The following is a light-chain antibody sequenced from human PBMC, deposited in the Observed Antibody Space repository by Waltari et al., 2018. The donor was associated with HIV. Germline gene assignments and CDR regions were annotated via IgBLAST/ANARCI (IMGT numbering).Light chain of an antibody. V-gene: IGKV1-NL1*01. Sequence: DIQMAQSPSSLSASVGDRVTVTCRASQGISDSLAWYQHTPGQAPKLLLSGASTLESGVPSRFSGSGSGTDFTLTIGSLQPEDFATYYCQQSYSTPALTFGGGTKVEIQ. J-gene: IGKJ4*01. CDR1: QGISDS. CDR3: QQSYSTPALT. CDR2: GAS.